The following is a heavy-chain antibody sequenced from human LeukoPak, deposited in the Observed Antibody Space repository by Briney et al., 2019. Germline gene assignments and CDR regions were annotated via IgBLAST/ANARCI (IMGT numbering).Heavy chain of an antibody. Sequence: PGGSLRLSCAASGFTFSSYWMSWVRQAPGKGLEWVANIKQDGSEKYYVDSVKGRFTISRDNAKNSLYLQMNSLRAEDTAVYYCARDYYSSGWEGNFDYWGQGTLVTVSS. J-gene: IGHJ4*02. CDR1: GFTFSSYW. D-gene: IGHD6-19*01. CDR3: ARDYYSSGWEGNFDY. V-gene: IGHV3-7*01. CDR2: IKQDGSEK.